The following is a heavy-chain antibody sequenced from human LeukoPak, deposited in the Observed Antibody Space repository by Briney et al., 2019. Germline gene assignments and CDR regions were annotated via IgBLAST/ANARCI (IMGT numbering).Heavy chain of an antibody. CDR1: GFTFSDYY. CDR3: ASCLFAVTFDY. V-gene: IGHV3-11*01. Sequence: GGSLRLSCAASGFTFSDYYMSWIRQAPGKGLEWVSYISSSGSTIYYADSVKGRFTISRDNAKNSLYLQMNSLRAEDTAVYYCASCLFAVTFDYWGQGTLVTVSS. J-gene: IGHJ4*02. CDR2: ISSSGSTI. D-gene: IGHD5/OR15-5a*01.